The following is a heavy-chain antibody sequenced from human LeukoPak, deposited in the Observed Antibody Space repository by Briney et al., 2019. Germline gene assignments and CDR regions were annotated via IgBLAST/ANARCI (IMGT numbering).Heavy chain of an antibody. CDR3: ARFNYGALDF. CDR2: IDWDNDK. J-gene: IGHJ4*02. Sequence: SGPTLVNPTQTLTLTCTVSGFSLTTSGLCVTWIRQPPGRALEWLARIDWDNDKYYSLSLKTRLTISRDTSRNQVVLTMTNMDPVDTATYYCARFNYGALDFWGQGTLVTVSS. V-gene: IGHV2-70*11. CDR1: GFSLTTSGLC. D-gene: IGHD4-17*01.